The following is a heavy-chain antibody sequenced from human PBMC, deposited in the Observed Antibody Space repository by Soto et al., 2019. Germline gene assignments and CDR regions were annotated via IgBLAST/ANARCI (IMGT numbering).Heavy chain of an antibody. CDR3: ASGWFGEFVYYFDY. CDR2: ISYSGST. Sequence: SETLSLTCTVSGGSFGGGSYCWSWIRQHPGKGLEWIGYISYSGSTNYNPSLQGRVTMTTDTSTSTAYMELRSLRSDDTAVYYCASGWFGEFVYYFDYWGQGTLVTVSS. D-gene: IGHD3-10*01. CDR1: GGSFGGGSYC. V-gene: IGHV4-61*01. J-gene: IGHJ4*02.